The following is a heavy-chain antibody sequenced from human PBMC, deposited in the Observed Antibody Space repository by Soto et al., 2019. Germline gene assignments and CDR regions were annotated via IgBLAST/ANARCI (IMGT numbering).Heavy chain of an antibody. CDR3: ARESEELTSNFDY. J-gene: IGHJ4*02. Sequence: GGSLTLSCAASRFTFTRYSMNWVREAPGKGLDWVSSISSTTNYIYYGESMKGRFTISRDNAKNSLYLEMNSLRAVDTAVYYCARESEELTSNFDYWGQGTLVTVSS. D-gene: IGHD1-7*01. CDR1: RFTFTRYS. V-gene: IGHV3-21*06. CDR2: ISSTTNYI.